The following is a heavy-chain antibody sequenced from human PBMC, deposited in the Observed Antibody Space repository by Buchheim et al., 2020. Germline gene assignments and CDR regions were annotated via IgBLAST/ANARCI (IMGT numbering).Heavy chain of an antibody. V-gene: IGHV3-15*07. CDR1: GFTLSDAW. D-gene: IGHD2-21*02. CDR3: TTSTVVSATYWYFNV. Sequence: EEQLVESGGGLVKPGGSLRLSCADSGFTLSDAWMNWVRKAPGKGLEWVGRIKREADGGTAEYAAPVRGRFTLSSDDSTDTLYLQMNSLRAEDTAVYYCTTSTVVSATYWYFNVWGRGTL. CDR2: IKREADGGTA. J-gene: IGHJ2*01.